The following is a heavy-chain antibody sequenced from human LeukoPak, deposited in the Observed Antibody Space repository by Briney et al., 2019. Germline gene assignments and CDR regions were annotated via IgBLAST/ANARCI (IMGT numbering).Heavy chain of an antibody. V-gene: IGHV4-59*08. Sequence: PSETLSLTCTVPGGSISSYYWSWIRQPPGKGLEWVGYVFYEGNTNYNPSLKSRVTTSVDTSKNQFSLRLNSVTAADTAVYYCVRQGTITYAYFDSWGQGVPVTVSS. D-gene: IGHD2-2*01. CDR1: GGSISSYY. CDR2: VFYEGNT. CDR3: VRQGTITYAYFDS. J-gene: IGHJ4*02.